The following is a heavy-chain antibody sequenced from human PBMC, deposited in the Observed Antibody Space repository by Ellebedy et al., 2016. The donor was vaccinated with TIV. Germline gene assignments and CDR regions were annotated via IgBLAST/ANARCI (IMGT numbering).Heavy chain of an antibody. V-gene: IGHV1-18*04. Sequence: AASVKVSCKTSGYTFTSYGLSWVRQAPGQGLEWIGWISGYNGDTSYSQKFQGRVTVTEDTSTTTSHMDRRNLKSDDTAVYYCARVPSIRQQVAPGAFDIWGQGTKLTVSS. CDR2: ISGYNGDT. D-gene: IGHD6-13*01. J-gene: IGHJ3*02. CDR1: GYTFTSYG. CDR3: ARVPSIRQQVAPGAFDI.